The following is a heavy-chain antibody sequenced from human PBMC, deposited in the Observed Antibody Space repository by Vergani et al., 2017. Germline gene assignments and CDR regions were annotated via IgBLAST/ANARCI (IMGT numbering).Heavy chain of an antibody. CDR1: GFTFDEYD. J-gene: IGHJ4*02. V-gene: IGHV3-20*04. CDR2: INWNGGNT. Sequence: EVQLVESAGGVIRPGGSLSLSCAASGFTFDEYDMSWVPHAPGNGLEWVSSINWNGGNTGYADSVKGRFTISRDHAKNSLYLKMNSRRAEETALYYCSRARPLMVGTTLYYFDYWSQGALVTVSS. CDR3: SRARPLMVGTTLYYFDY. D-gene: IGHD1-7*01.